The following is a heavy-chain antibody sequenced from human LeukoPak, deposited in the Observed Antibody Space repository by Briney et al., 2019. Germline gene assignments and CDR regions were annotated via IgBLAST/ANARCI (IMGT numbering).Heavy chain of an antibody. V-gene: IGHV1-8*01. Sequence: ASVKVSCKASGYTFSSHDINWVRQATGQGLEWMGWMSPNSGKTDHAQQFQGRVVMTMNTSITTVYMELSGLTSDDTAMYYRARGTGMVPTNWGFFYFYGLDVWGQGTTVTVSS. CDR1: GYTFSSHD. CDR2: MSPNSGKT. CDR3: ARGTGMVPTNWGFFYFYGLDV. J-gene: IGHJ6*02. D-gene: IGHD7-27*01.